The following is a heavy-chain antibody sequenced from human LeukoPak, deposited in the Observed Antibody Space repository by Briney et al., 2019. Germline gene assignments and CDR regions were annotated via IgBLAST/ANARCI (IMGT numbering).Heavy chain of an antibody. D-gene: IGHD6-13*01. CDR2: IYSGGTT. Sequence: GGSLRLSCAASGFTVSSNYMSWVRQAPGKGLEWVSVIYSGGTTYYADSVKGRFTISRDNSKNTLYLQMNSLRGEDTAVYYCARLGGGHSSSWYDAFDIWGQGTMVTVSS. V-gene: IGHV3-53*01. CDR1: GFTVSSNY. J-gene: IGHJ3*02. CDR3: ARLGGGHSSSWYDAFDI.